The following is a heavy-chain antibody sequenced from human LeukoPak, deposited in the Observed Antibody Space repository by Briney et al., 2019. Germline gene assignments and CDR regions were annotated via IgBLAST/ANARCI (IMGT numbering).Heavy chain of an antibody. Sequence: KTSQTLSLTCTVSGGPISSGNYRWSWIRQPAGEGLEWIGRIDTSGNTNYNPSLKSQVTISVDTSKIQFSLRLSPVTAADTAIYYCAREFDSWGLGTLVTVSS. J-gene: IGHJ4*02. CDR2: IDTSGNT. CDR1: GGPISSGNYR. V-gene: IGHV4-61*02. CDR3: AREFDS.